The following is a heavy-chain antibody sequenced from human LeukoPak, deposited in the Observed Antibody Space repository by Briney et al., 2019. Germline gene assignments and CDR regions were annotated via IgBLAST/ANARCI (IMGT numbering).Heavy chain of an antibody. CDR2: MSPNSGDT. Sequence: ASVKVSCKASGYTFTSYDFNWVRQATGQRPEWMGWMSPNSGDTGYAQKFQDRVTMTRNTSISTAYMELSSLRSDDTAVYYCAKGPPNWGYDYWGPGTLVTVSS. D-gene: IGHD7-27*01. CDR1: GYTFTSYD. J-gene: IGHJ4*02. V-gene: IGHV1-8*01. CDR3: AKGPPNWGYDY.